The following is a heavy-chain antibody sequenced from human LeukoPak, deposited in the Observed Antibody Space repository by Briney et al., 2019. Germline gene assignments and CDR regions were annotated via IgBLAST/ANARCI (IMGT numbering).Heavy chain of an antibody. D-gene: IGHD6-19*01. Sequence: PGGSLRLFCGASGFTFSSYGMNGVPQSPGEGLVWVSSISSSSSYIYYAESVKGQFNISRDNAKNSLYLQMNSLRAEDTAVYYCAIHKGGGWIDYWGQGTLVTVSS. CDR3: AIHKGGGWIDY. V-gene: IGHV3-21*01. CDR1: GFTFSSYG. J-gene: IGHJ4*02. CDR2: ISSSSSYI.